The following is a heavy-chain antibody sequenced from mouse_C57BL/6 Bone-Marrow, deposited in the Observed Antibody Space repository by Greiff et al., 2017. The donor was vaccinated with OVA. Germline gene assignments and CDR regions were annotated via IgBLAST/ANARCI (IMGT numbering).Heavy chain of an antibody. CDR1: GYTFTSYW. J-gene: IGHJ3*01. CDR2: IHPNSGST. CDR3: ARDDYGIAY. D-gene: IGHD2-4*01. Sequence: QVHVKQPGAELVKPGASVKLSCKASGYTFTSYWMHWVKQRPGQGLEWIGMIHPNSGSTNYNEKFKSKATLTVDKSSSTAYMQLSSLTSEDSAVYYCARDDYGIAYWGQGTLVTVSA. V-gene: IGHV1-64*01.